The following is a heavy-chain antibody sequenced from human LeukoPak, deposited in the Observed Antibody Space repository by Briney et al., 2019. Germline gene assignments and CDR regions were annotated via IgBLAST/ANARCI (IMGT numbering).Heavy chain of an antibody. CDR1: GFTFSDYW. J-gene: IGHJ3*02. D-gene: IGHD2-2*01. CDR3: ATDIVVVPAAMGDAFDI. Sequence: PGGSLRLSCAASGFTFSDYWMHWVRHAPGKGLVWVSRISSDGSRVTYADSVKGRFTISRDNAKNTLYLQMNSLRAEDTAVYYCATDIVVVPAAMGDAFDIWGQGTMVTVSS. V-gene: IGHV3-74*01. CDR2: ISSDGSRV.